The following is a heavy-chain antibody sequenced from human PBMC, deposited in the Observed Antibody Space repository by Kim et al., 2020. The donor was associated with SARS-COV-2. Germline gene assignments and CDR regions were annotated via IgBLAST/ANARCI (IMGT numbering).Heavy chain of an antibody. V-gene: IGHV3-66*01. Sequence: GGSLRLSCAASGFTVSSNYMSWVRQAPGKGLEWVSVIYSGGSTYYADSVKGRFTISRDNSKNTLYLQMNSLRAEDTAVYYCARESRYSGSYYYGMDVWGQGTTVTVSS. CDR3: ARESRYSGSYYYGMDV. D-gene: IGHD1-26*01. CDR2: IYSGGST. CDR1: GFTVSSNY. J-gene: IGHJ6*02.